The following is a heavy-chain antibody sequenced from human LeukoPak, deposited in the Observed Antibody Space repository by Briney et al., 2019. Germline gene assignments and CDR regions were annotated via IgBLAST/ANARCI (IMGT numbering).Heavy chain of an antibody. CDR2: ITDSGGRT. CDR3: AYARGYGDYVGATFDY. CDR1: GFTFSSYA. D-gene: IGHD4-17*01. J-gene: IGHJ4*02. Sequence: GGSLRLSCAASGFTFSSYAMNWVRQAPAKGLEWVSGITDSGGRTYYADSVKGRFNNSRDNSKNTLYLQMNSLRAEHTAVYYCAYARGYGDYVGATFDYWGQGALVTVSS. V-gene: IGHV3-23*01.